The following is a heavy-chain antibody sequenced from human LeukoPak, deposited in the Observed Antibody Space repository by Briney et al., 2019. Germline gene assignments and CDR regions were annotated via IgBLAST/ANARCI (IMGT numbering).Heavy chain of an antibody. CDR1: GFTFSSYA. CDR3: AIQVDIVGPFDN. Sequence: PGGSLRLSCAASGFTFSSYAMSWVRQAPGKGLEWVSVISAIGGSTYYADSVKGRFTISRDNSKNTLSLQMNSLRAEDTAVYYCAIQVDIVGPFDNWGQETLVTVS. J-gene: IGHJ4*02. V-gene: IGHV3-23*01. CDR2: ISAIGGST. D-gene: IGHD5-12*01.